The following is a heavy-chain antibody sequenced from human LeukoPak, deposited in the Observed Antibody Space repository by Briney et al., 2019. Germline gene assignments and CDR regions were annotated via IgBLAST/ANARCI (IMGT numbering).Heavy chain of an antibody. CDR3: ARGRRRFDGSGSYDGWFDP. CDR2: IYSGGST. J-gene: IGHJ5*02. Sequence: PGGSLRLSCAASGFTVSSNYMSWVRQAPGKGLEWVSVIYSGGSTYYADSVKGRFTISRDNSKNTLYLQMNSLRAEDTAVYYCARGRRRFDGSGSYDGWFDPWGQGTLVTVSS. D-gene: IGHD3-10*01. V-gene: IGHV3-66*02. CDR1: GFTVSSNY.